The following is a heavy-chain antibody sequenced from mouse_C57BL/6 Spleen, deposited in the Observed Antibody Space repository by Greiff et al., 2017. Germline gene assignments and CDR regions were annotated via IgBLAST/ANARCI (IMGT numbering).Heavy chain of an antibody. CDR2: IYPGDGDT. D-gene: IGHD2-1*01. Sequence: QVQLQQSGPELVKPGASVKISCKASGYAFSSSWMNWVKQRPGKGLEWIGRIYPGDGDTNYNGKFKGKATLTADKSSSTAYMQLSSLTSEDSAVYFCARWGYYGNPEFAYWGQGTLVTVSA. CDR3: ARWGYYGNPEFAY. V-gene: IGHV1-82*01. J-gene: IGHJ3*01. CDR1: GYAFSSSW.